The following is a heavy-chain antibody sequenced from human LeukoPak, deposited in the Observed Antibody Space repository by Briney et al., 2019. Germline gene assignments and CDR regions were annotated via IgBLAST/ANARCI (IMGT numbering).Heavy chain of an antibody. CDR2: IIPIFGTA. Sequence: SVKVSCKASGGTFSSYAISWVRQAPGQGLEWMGGIIPIFGTANYAQKFQGRVTITADESTSTAYMELSSLRSEDTAVYYCARSVCYNWNPFWFDPWGQGTLVTVSS. D-gene: IGHD1-20*01. CDR1: GGTFSSYA. CDR3: ARSVCYNWNPFWFDP. J-gene: IGHJ5*02. V-gene: IGHV1-69*13.